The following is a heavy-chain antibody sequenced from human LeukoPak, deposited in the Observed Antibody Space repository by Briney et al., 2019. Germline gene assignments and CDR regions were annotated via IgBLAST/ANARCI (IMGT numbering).Heavy chain of an antibody. CDR1: GFTFSSYW. D-gene: IGHD3-10*01. Sequence: GGSLRLSCAASGFTFSSYWMHWVRQAPGKGLVWVSRIISDGSDTTYADSVKGRFTISRDNAKNTLYLQMNSLRAEDTAVYYCASITMVRGLRSYGMDVWGQGTTVTVSS. V-gene: IGHV3-74*01. CDR3: ASITMVRGLRSYGMDV. CDR2: IISDGSDT. J-gene: IGHJ6*02.